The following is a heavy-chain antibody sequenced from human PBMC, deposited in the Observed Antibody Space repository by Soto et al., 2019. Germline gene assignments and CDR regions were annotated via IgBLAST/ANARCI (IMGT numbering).Heavy chain of an antibody. CDR2: IYYSGST. V-gene: IGHV4-59*01. CDR1: GGSISSYY. CDR3: ARDRRGGSRVFGY. Sequence: SETLSLTCTVSGGSISSYYWSWIRQPPGKGLEWIGYIYYSGSTNYNPSLKSRVTISVDTSKNQFSLKLSSVTAADTAVYYCARDRRGGSRVFGYWGQGTLVTVSS. D-gene: IGHD3-16*01. J-gene: IGHJ4*02.